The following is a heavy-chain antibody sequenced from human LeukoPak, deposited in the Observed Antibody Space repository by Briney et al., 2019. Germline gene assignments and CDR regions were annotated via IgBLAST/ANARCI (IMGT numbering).Heavy chain of an antibody. J-gene: IGHJ4*02. CDR3: AKDRASIAAAGNHFDY. CDR2: IKQDGSEA. D-gene: IGHD6-13*01. CDR1: GFTFSRYW. Sequence: PGGSLRLSCAASGFTFSRYWMAWVRQAPGKGLEWVANIKQDGSEAVYVDSVKGRFTISRDNSKNTLYLQMNSLRAEDTALYYCAKDRASIAAAGNHFDYWGQGTLVTVSS. V-gene: IGHV3-7*03.